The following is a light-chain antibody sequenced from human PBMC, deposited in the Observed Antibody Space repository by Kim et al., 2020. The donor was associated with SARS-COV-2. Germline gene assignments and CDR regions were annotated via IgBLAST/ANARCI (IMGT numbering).Light chain of an antibody. J-gene: IGKJ4*01. CDR3: QQRTNWPLT. CDR1: QSVGSH. V-gene: IGKV3-11*01. CDR2: DAS. Sequence: VAPGERATRSCRASQSVGSHLAWYQQKPGQGPSLLIYDASNRATGIPARFSGSGSGTDFTLTISSLEPEDFAVYYCQQRTNWPLTFGGGTKVDIK.